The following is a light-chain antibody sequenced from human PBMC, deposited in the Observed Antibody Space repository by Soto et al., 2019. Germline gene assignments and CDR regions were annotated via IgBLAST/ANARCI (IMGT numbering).Light chain of an antibody. V-gene: IGLV2-8*01. Sequence: QSALTQPPSASGSPGQSVTISCTGASSDVGGYNYVSWCQQHPGKAPKLTIYEVTKRPSGVPDRFSGSKSGNTASLTVSGLQAEDEADYYCSSYAGSNNLVFGGGTKVTVL. CDR1: SSDVGGYNY. CDR2: EVT. J-gene: IGLJ3*02. CDR3: SSYAGSNNLV.